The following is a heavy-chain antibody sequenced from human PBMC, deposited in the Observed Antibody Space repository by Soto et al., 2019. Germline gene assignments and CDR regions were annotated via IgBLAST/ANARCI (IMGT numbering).Heavy chain of an antibody. V-gene: IGHV4-4*07. J-gene: IGHJ5*02. CDR1: GASMNSYH. CDR3: ARDQGVAAAGITWFDP. D-gene: IGHD6-13*01. Sequence: ETLSLTCTVSGASMNSYHWSWIRQPAGKGLEWIGHIHSSGSTNYNPSLKSRVTMSVDTSKNQFSLRLMSLTAADTAVYYCARDQGVAAAGITWFDPWGQGSLVTVSS. CDR2: IHSSGST.